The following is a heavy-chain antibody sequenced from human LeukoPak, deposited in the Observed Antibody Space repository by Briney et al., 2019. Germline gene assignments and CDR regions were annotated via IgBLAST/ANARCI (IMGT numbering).Heavy chain of an antibody. Sequence: GGSLRLSCAASGFTFSSYSMNWVRQAPGKGPEWVSYISSSSSTIYYADSVKGRFTISRDNAKNSLYLQMNSLRAEDTAVYYCARKTVAARPCYYYYMDVWGKGTTVTVSS. V-gene: IGHV3-48*01. J-gene: IGHJ6*03. D-gene: IGHD6-6*01. CDR1: GFTFSSYS. CDR3: ARKTVAARPCYYYYMDV. CDR2: ISSSSSTI.